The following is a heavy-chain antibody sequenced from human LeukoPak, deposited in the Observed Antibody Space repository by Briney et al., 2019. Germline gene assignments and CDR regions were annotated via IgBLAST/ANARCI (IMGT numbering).Heavy chain of an antibody. V-gene: IGHV1-69*13. CDR3: ARDLVDGVGAPGAY. J-gene: IGHJ4*02. CDR2: IIPIFGTA. Sequence: GASVKVSCKASGGTFSSHAISWVRQAPGQGLEWMGGIIPIFGTANYAQKFQGRVTITADESTSTAYMELRSLRSDDTAVFYCARDLVDGVGAPGAYWGQGALVTVSS. D-gene: IGHD1-26*01. CDR1: GGTFSSHA.